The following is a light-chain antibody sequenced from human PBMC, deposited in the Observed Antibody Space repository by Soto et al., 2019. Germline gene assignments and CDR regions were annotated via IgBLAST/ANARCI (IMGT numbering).Light chain of an antibody. CDR1: QDITNY. CDR2: DAS. V-gene: IGKV1-33*01. Sequence: DIQMTQSPSSLSASVGDRVTVTCQASQDITNYLNWYQQKPGKAPKLLIYDASNLETGVPSRFSGSGSGTDFTFTITSLQPEDIAIYYCQQYDNLPFTFCPGTKVDIK. CDR3: QQYDNLPFT. J-gene: IGKJ3*01.